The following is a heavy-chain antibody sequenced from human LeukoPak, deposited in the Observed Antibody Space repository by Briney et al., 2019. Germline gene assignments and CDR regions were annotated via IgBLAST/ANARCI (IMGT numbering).Heavy chain of an antibody. D-gene: IGHD2-8*01. Sequence: GGSLRLSCAASGFNLPEYALHWVRQAPGKGLEWVAGISWNSGRILYSDSAKGRFTISRDNARNSLFLQMNSLRPDDTAFYYCTKTTSKWYGGADSFGLDVWGQGTTVAVSS. J-gene: IGHJ6*02. V-gene: IGHV3-9*01. CDR1: GFNLPEYA. CDR3: TKTTSKWYGGADSFGLDV. CDR2: ISWNSGRI.